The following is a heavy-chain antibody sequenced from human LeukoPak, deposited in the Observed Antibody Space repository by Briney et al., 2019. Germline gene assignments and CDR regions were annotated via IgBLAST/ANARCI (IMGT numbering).Heavy chain of an antibody. CDR2: IWYDGSNK. J-gene: IGHJ4*02. CDR3: ARDPSAGGGNYLEN. V-gene: IGHV3-33*01. Sequence: PGESLRLSCAASGFTFGSSGMHWVRQAPGKGPEWVAVIWYDGSNKYYAHSAKGRFTISRDNSKNTLYLQMNSLRAEDTALYYCARDPSAGGGNYLENWGQGTLVTVSS. D-gene: IGHD4-23*01. CDR1: GFTFGSSG.